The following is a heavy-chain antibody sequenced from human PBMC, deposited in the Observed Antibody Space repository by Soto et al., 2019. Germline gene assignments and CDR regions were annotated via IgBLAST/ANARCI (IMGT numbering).Heavy chain of an antibody. D-gene: IGHD2-2*01. V-gene: IGHV4-31*03. CDR1: XXSITTGXXX. CDR3: ARVSXXXTTXTKFXC. Sequence: TLSLTCTVXXXSITTGXXXXSWIRQHPGKGLEWIGYMYYSGKTXYNPSLKSRVTILGDTPXXXFSLKLXPVTAADTAVYYCARVSXXXTTXTKFXCXGXXXXVTVSS. CDR2: MYYSGKT. J-gene: IGHJ4*01.